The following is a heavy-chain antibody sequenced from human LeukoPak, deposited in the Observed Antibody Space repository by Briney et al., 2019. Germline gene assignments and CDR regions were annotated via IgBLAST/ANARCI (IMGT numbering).Heavy chain of an antibody. J-gene: IGHJ4*03. CDR2: DFYGGSA. V-gene: IGHV4-39*01. D-gene: IGHD2-2*01. CDR3: ARQFATASADARGYFEF. CDR1: GASISSSNGY. Sequence: PSETLSLTCTVSGASISSSNGYWGWLRHAPGKGLEWIVCDFYGGSAHYNPSLKSRATISVDTTKNHFSLKLSSVTAADAAMYYCARQFATASADARGYFEFWGQGTVVTVSS.